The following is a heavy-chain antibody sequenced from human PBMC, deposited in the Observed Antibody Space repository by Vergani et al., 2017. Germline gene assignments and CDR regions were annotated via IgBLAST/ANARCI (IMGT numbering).Heavy chain of an antibody. V-gene: IGHV3-43*02. Sequence: EVQLVESGGGVVQPGGSLRLSCAASGFTFDDYAMHWVRQAPGKGLECVSLISGDGGSTYYSDSVKGLFTISRDNSKNSLYLQMNSLRTEDTALYYWAVGVVITTPFDYWGQGTLVTVSS. D-gene: IGHD3-22*01. CDR2: ISGDGGST. CDR3: AVGVVITTPFDY. CDR1: GFTFDDYA. J-gene: IGHJ4*02.